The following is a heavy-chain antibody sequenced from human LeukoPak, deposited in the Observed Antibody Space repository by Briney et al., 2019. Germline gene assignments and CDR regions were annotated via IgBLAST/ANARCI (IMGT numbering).Heavy chain of an antibody. CDR1: GYTYPSYF. CDR2: INPTGGST. Sequence: ASVKVSCKASGYTYPSYFMHWVRQAPGQGLEWMGIINPTGGSTTYAQKFQGRVTMTRDTSTSTVYMELSSLRSDDTAVYYCARTAARRFDYWGQGTLVTVSS. J-gene: IGHJ4*02. D-gene: IGHD6-6*01. V-gene: IGHV1-46*01. CDR3: ARTAARRFDY.